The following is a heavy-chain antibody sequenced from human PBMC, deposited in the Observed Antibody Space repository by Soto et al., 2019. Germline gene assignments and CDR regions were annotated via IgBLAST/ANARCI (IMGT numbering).Heavy chain of an antibody. CDR3: ARDYYNFWSGYYTEAPYYFDY. CDR2: ISSSSSYI. J-gene: IGHJ4*02. D-gene: IGHD3-3*01. V-gene: IGHV3-21*01. Sequence: GGSLRLSCAASGFTFSSYSMNWVRQAPGKGLEWVSSISSSSSYIYYADSVKGRFTISRDNAKNSLYLQMNSLRAEDTAVYYCARDYYNFWSGYYTEAPYYFDYWGQGTLVTVSS. CDR1: GFTFSSYS.